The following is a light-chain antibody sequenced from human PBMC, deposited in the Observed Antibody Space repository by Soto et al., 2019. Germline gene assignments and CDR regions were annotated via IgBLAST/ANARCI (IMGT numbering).Light chain of an antibody. CDR3: QQYNNDPWT. J-gene: IGKJ1*01. CDR1: QSISSW. CDR2: KAS. V-gene: IGKV1-5*03. Sequence: DIQMTQSPSTLSASVGDRVTITCRASQSISSWLAWYQQKPGKAPKLLIYKASSLESGVPSRFSGSGSGTEFTITISSLQPDDFATYYCQQYNNDPWTFGQGTKVEIK.